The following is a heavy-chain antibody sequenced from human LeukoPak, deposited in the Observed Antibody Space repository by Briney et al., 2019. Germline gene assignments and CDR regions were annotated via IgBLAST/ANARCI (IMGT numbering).Heavy chain of an antibody. CDR2: IKIDGSST. V-gene: IGHV3-74*01. J-gene: IGHJ4*02. Sequence: GGSLRLSCAASAFTFSSYWMHWVRQAPGKGLVWVSRIKIDGSSTFYADSVKGRFTISRDNAKNTLYLQMTSLRAEDTAVYYCARLGARSGSYDYWGQGTLVTVSS. CDR1: AFTFSSYW. CDR3: ARLGARSGSYDY. D-gene: IGHD3-10*01.